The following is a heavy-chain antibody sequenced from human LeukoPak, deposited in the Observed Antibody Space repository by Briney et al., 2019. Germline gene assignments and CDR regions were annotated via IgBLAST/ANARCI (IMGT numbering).Heavy chain of an antibody. CDR2: INPNSGGT. CDR1: GYTFIGDY. J-gene: IGHJ4*02. CDR3: ATRASSSPELGY. D-gene: IGHD6-6*01. Sequence: GASVKVSCKASGYTFIGDYMHWVRQAPGQGLEWMGWINPNSGGTNYAQKFQGRVTMTRDTSISTAYMELSRLRSDDTAVYYCATRASSSPELGYWGQGTLVTVSS. V-gene: IGHV1-2*02.